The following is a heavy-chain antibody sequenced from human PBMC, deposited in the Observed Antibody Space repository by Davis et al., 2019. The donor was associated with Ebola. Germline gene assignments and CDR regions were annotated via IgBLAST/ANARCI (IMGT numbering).Heavy chain of an antibody. D-gene: IGHD6-13*01. Sequence: GGSLRLSCAASGFTFSDYYMSWIRQAPGKGLEWVSSISSSSSYIYYADSVKGRFTISRDNAKNSLYLQMNSLRAEDTAVYYCAGLIAAALDYWGQGTLVTVSS. CDR2: ISSSSSYI. V-gene: IGHV3-11*06. J-gene: IGHJ4*02. CDR3: AGLIAAALDY. CDR1: GFTFSDYY.